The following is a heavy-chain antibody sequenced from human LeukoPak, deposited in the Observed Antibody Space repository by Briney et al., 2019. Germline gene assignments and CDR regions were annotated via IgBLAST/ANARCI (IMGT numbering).Heavy chain of an antibody. CDR2: ISSSSSTI. V-gene: IGHV3-48*02. D-gene: IGHD4-11*01. J-gene: IGHJ4*02. CDR1: GFTLSTYW. Sequence: GGSLRLSCAASGFTLSTYWMSWVRQAPGKGLEWVSYISSSSSTIYYADSVKGRFTISRDNAKNSLYLQMSSLRDEDTAVYYCARLTTLQAGYWGQGTLVTVSS. CDR3: ARLTTLQAGY.